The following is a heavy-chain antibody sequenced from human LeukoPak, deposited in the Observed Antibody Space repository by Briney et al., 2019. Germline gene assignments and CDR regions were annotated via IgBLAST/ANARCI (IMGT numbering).Heavy chain of an antibody. D-gene: IGHD3-22*01. CDR3: ARDALPYDPGAFDI. CDR1: GFTFSSYW. V-gene: IGHV3-7*01. CDR2: IKQDGSEK. J-gene: IGHJ3*02. Sequence: GGSLRLSCAASGFTFSSYWMSWVRQAPGKGLEWVANIKQDGSEKYYVDSVKGRFTISRDNAKNSLYLQMNSLRAEDTAVYYCARDALPYDPGAFDIWGQGTMVTVSS.